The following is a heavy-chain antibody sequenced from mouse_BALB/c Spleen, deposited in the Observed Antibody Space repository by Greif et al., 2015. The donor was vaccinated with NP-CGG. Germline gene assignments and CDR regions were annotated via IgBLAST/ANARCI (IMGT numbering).Heavy chain of an antibody. J-gene: IGHJ4*01. V-gene: IGHV1S53*02. CDR3: KISTYYGNDGHAKDC. D-gene: IGHD2-9*01. Sequence: QVQLQQSDAELVKPGASVKISCKASGYTFTDHAIHWMKQKPEQGLEWIGYTSPGNGDIKYNEKFKGKATLTADKSSSTSYRQHNSLTSEDSAVYFWKISTYYGNDGHAKDCWGQGTSVTVSS. CDR1: GYTFTDHA. CDR2: TSPGNGDI.